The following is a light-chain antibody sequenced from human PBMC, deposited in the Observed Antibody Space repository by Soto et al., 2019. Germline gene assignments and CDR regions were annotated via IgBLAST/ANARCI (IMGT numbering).Light chain of an antibody. J-gene: IGLJ3*02. CDR1: SFNIGRDY. V-gene: IGLV1-47*02. Sequence: QSVLTQPPSASGTPGQRVTISCSGSSFNIGRDYVYWYQQLPGTAPKLLIYTNNQRASGVPDRFSGSKSGTSASLAISGLRSEDEAEYFCSAWDDSLSVWVFGGGTKLTVL. CDR2: TNN. CDR3: SAWDDSLSVWV.